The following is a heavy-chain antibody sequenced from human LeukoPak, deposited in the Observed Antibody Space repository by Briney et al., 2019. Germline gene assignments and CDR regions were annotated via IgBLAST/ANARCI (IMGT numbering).Heavy chain of an antibody. V-gene: IGHV4-59*01. CDR2: IYYSGST. D-gene: IGHD5-12*01. Sequence: SETLSLTCTVSGGSISSYYWSWIRQPPGKGLEWIGYIYYSGSTNYNPSLKSRVTISVDTSKNQFSLKLSSVTAADTAVYYCARDRISGYDYGWFDPWGQGTLVTVSS. CDR1: GGSISSYY. CDR3: ARDRISGYDYGWFDP. J-gene: IGHJ5*02.